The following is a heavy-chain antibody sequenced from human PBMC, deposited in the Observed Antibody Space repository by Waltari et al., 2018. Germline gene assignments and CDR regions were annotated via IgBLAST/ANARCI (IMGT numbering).Heavy chain of an antibody. CDR3: ARVPRIAAAGTPYYYYMDV. Sequence: QVQLQESGPGLVKPSQTLSLTCAVYGGSFSGYYWSWIRQPPGTGLEWLGEINHSGSTNYNPSLKSRVTISVDTSKNQFSLKLSSVTAADTAVYYCARVPRIAAAGTPYYYYMDVWGKGTTVTVSS. J-gene: IGHJ6*03. CDR2: INHSGST. D-gene: IGHD6-13*01. V-gene: IGHV4-34*09. CDR1: GGSFSGYY.